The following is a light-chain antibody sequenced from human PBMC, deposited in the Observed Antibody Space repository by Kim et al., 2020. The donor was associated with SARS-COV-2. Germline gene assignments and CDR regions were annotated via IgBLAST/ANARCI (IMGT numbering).Light chain of an antibody. V-gene: IGLV2-23*02. CDR3: CSYAVSITFV. Sequence: GQSITISCTGTSSDVGSYSHVSWYQQHPGKAPKLIIYEVSERPSGVSSRFSGSKSGNRASLTISGLRAEDEADYYCCSYAVSITFVFGTGTKVTVL. CDR1: SSDVGSYSH. J-gene: IGLJ1*01. CDR2: EVS.